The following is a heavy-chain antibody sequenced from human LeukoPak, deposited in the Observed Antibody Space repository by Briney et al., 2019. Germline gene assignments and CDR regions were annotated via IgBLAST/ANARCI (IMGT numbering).Heavy chain of an antibody. CDR3: ARYHCSSTSCYAFYFDY. CDR2: IYTSGST. D-gene: IGHD2-2*01. J-gene: IGHJ4*02. CDR1: GGSFDSKY. V-gene: IGHV4-4*09. Sequence: PSETLSLTCSVSGGSFDSKYWSWIRQPPGKGLEWIGYIYTSGSTNYNPSLKSRVTMSVDTSKNQFSLKLSSVTAADTAVYYCARYHCSSTSCYAFYFDYWGQGTLVTVSS.